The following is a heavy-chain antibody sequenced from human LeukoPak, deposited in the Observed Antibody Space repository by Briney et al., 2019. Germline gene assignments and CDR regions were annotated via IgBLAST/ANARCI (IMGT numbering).Heavy chain of an antibody. Sequence: GGSLRLSCAASGFTFSSYAMSWVRQAPGKGLQWVSAISGSGDRTYYADSVEGRFTISRDNSKNTLDLQINSLRAEDTAVYYCARVRATFSPHFDNWGQGTLVTVSS. CDR3: ARVRATFSPHFDN. J-gene: IGHJ4*02. CDR2: ISGSGDRT. D-gene: IGHD5-12*01. V-gene: IGHV3-23*01. CDR1: GFTFSSYA.